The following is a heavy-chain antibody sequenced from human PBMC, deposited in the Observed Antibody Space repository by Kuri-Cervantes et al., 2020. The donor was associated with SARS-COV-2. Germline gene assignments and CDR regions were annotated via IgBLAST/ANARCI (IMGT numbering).Heavy chain of an antibody. CDR1: GYTFTSYA. CDR3: ARESFGHIAAAGTRGYGMDV. D-gene: IGHD6-13*01. CDR2: IIPIFGTA. Sequence: SVKVSCKASGYTFTSYAMSWVRQAPGQGLEWMGGIIPIFGTANYAQKFQGRVTITADESTSTAYMELSSLRSEDTAVYYCARESFGHIAAAGTRGYGMDVWGQGTMGTVSS. J-gene: IGHJ6*02. V-gene: IGHV1-69*13.